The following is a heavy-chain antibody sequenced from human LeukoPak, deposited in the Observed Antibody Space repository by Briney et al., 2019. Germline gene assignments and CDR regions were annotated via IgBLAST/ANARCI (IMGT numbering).Heavy chain of an antibody. CDR3: ARVGVWGYYYDSSGYSPSPFDY. V-gene: IGHV4-34*01. J-gene: IGHJ4*02. Sequence: SETLSLTCTVSGGSISSYYWSWIRQPPGKGLEWIGEITRSGSTNYNPSLKSRVTISVDTSKNQFSLKLTSVTAADTAVYYCARVGVWGYYYDSSGYSPSPFDYWGQGTLVTVSS. CDR1: GGSISSYY. CDR2: ITRSGST. D-gene: IGHD3-22*01.